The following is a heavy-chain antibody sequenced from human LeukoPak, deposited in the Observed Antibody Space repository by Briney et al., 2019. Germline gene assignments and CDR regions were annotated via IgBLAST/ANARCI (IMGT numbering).Heavy chain of an antibody. V-gene: IGHV3-20*04. D-gene: IGHD3-22*01. J-gene: IGHJ4*02. CDR2: INWNGGST. CDR3: ARGLPRYYDSSGYTPYYFDY. Sequence: PGGSLRLSCAASGFTFDDYGMSWVRPAPGKGLEWVSGINWNGGSTGYADSVKGRFTISRDNAKNSLYLQMNSLRAEDTALYYCARGLPRYYDSSGYTPYYFDYWGQGTLVTVSS. CDR1: GFTFDDYG.